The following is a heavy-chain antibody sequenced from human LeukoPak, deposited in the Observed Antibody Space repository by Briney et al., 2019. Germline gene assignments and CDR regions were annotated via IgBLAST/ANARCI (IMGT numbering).Heavy chain of an antibody. CDR3: AKTTGYGDDNWFDP. Sequence: GGSLRLSCAAPGFTFSSYAMSWVRQAPGKGLEWVSAISGSGGSTYYADSVKGRFTISRDNSKNTLYLQMNSLRAEDTAVYYCAKTTGYGDDNWFDPWGQGTLVTVSS. J-gene: IGHJ5*02. V-gene: IGHV3-23*01. CDR1: GFTFSSYA. D-gene: IGHD4-17*01. CDR2: ISGSGGST.